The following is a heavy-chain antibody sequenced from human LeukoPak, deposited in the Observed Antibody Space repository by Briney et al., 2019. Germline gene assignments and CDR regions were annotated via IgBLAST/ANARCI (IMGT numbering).Heavy chain of an antibody. D-gene: IGHD2-2*01. CDR3: ARGDLNAIVVVPAAPASDY. J-gene: IGHJ4*02. CDR2: MNPNSGNT. CDR1: GYTFTSYD. V-gene: IGHV1-8*01. Sequence: ASVKVSCKASGYTFTSYDINWVRQATGQGLEWMGWMNPNSGNTGYAQKFQGRVTMTRNTSISTAYMELSSLRSEDTAVYYCARGDLNAIVVVPAAPASDYWGQGTLVTVSS.